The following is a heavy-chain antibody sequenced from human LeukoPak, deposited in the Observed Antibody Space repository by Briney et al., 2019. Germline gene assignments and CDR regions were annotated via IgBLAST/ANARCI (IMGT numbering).Heavy chain of an antibody. Sequence: SETLSLTCTVYGASFTEYYWSWIRHPQGTGQEWIGEIDNTGSTSYNPSLTTRGPISVDASTNHFSFWLNPVTAADTAVYYCARPRVRPTTNWFDTWGQGTLVTVSS. CDR1: GASFTEYY. J-gene: IGHJ5*02. V-gene: IGHV4-34*01. CDR3: ARPRVRPTTNWFDT. D-gene: IGHD1-26*01. CDR2: IDNTGST.